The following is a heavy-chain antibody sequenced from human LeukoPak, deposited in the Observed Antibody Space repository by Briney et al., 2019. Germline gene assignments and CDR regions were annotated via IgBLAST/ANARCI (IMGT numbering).Heavy chain of an antibody. D-gene: IGHD2-15*01. CDR1: GFTFRSYG. V-gene: IGHV3-30*02. Sequence: PGGSLRLSCAASGFTFRSYGRHWVRQAPGKGLEWVAFIRYDGSNKYYADSVKGRFTISRDNSKNTLYLQMNSLRAEDTAVYYCANSVVGASSFDYWGQGTLVTVSS. J-gene: IGHJ4*02. CDR3: ANSVVGASSFDY. CDR2: IRYDGSNK.